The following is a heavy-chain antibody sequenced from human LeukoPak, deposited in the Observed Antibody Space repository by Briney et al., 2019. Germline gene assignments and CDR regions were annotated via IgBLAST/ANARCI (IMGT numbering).Heavy chain of an antibody. CDR2: INTDGSIT. CDR1: GFSFSTSW. Sequence: GSLRLSCAASGFSFSTSWMHWLRQGPGKGLVWVSRINTDGSITTYADSVKGRFTISRDNAKNTLYLQMSSLRAEDTAVYYCARGLGSPKDYWGQGTLVTVSA. V-gene: IGHV3-74*01. J-gene: IGHJ4*02. D-gene: IGHD1-26*01. CDR3: ARGLGSPKDY.